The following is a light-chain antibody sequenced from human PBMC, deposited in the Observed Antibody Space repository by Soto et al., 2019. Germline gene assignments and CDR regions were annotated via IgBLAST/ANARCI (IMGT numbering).Light chain of an antibody. V-gene: IGLV2-14*01. CDR2: EVS. J-gene: IGLJ2*01. CDR3: SSYTSSSTDVV. Sequence: QSALTQPASVSGSPGQSITISCTGTNSDVGDYNYVSWYQQHPGKAPKLMIFEVSNRPSGVSNRFSGSKSGNTASLTISGLQAEDEADYYCSSYTSSSTDVVFGGRTKLTVL. CDR1: NSDVGDYNY.